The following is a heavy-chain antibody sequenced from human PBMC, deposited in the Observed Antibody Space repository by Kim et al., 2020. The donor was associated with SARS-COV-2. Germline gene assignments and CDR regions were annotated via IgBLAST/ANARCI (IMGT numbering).Heavy chain of an antibody. J-gene: IGHJ5*01. CDR3: ASHCASASRRDWFDY. Sequence: GGSLRLSCAASGFTFSGYCMSWIRQAPGKGLEWVSYISEGGGDIYYGDSVKGRFTISRDNARKSLFLQMNSLRAEDTAVYYCASHCASASRRDWFDYWG. V-gene: IGHV3-7*01. CDR1: GFTFSGYC. CDR2: ISEGGGDI. D-gene: IGHD2-21*01.